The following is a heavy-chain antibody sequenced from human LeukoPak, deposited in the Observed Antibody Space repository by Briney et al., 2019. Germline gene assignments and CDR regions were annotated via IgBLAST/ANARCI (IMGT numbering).Heavy chain of an antibody. Sequence: ASVKVSCKASGYTFISHDINWVRQATGQGLEWMGWINPNSGNTGYAQKFQGRVTFTRNTSISTAYMELSSLRSEDTAVYYCARAGRFDSGHAWFDPWGQGTLVTVS. CDR3: ARAGRFDSGHAWFDP. J-gene: IGHJ5*02. CDR1: GYTFISHD. V-gene: IGHV1-8*03. D-gene: IGHD5-12*01. CDR2: INPNSGNT.